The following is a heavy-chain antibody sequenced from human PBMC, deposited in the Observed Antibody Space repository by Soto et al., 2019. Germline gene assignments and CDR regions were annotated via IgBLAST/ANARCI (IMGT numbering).Heavy chain of an antibody. J-gene: IGHJ4*02. CDR2: ISGGGGST. Sequence: LRLSCAASGFNFNIFAMNWVRQAPGKGLEWVSGISGGGGSTYYADSVKGRFTISRDNSKNTLYLQMNSLRPEDTAVYYCAKTDPGGRCSGICYPDYWGQGTLVTVSS. CDR3: AKTDPGGRCSGICYPDY. D-gene: IGHD2-15*01. CDR1: GFNFNIFA. V-gene: IGHV3-23*01.